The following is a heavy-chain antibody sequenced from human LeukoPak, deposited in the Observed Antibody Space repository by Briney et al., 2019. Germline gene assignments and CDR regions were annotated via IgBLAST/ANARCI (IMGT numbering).Heavy chain of an antibody. CDR3: ASEPRYFS. CDR1: GGYISSYY. D-gene: IGHD2/OR15-2a*01. Sequence: SETLSLTCTVSGGYISSYYWSWIRQPPGKGLEWIGYIYYSGSTNYNPSLKSRVTISVDTSKNQFSLKLSSVTAADTAVYYCASEPRYFSWGQGTLVTVSS. J-gene: IGHJ5*02. CDR2: IYYSGST. V-gene: IGHV4-59*01.